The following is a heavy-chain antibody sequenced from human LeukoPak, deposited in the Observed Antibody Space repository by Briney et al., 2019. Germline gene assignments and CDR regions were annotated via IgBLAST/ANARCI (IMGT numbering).Heavy chain of an antibody. V-gene: IGHV4-34*01. D-gene: IGHD3-22*01. CDR2: IYHSGST. CDR1: GGSFSGYY. CDR3: ARDYYDSSGYSGAT. Sequence: SETLSLTCAVYGGSFSGYYWSWIRQPPGKGLEWIGSIYHSGSTYYNPSLKSRVTISVDTSKNQFSLKLSSVTAADTAVYYCARDYYDSSGYSGATWGQGTLVTVSS. J-gene: IGHJ5*02.